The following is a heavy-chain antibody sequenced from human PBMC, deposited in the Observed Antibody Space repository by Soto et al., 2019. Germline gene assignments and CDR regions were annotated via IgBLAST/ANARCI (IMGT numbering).Heavy chain of an antibody. V-gene: IGHV1-69*02. CDR2: IITILGIA. D-gene: IGHD3-3*01. J-gene: IGHJ4*02. CDR1: GGTFSSYT. CDR3: ARNRGDFWSGYSSPSDY. Sequence: QVQLVQSGAEVKKPGSSVKVSCKASGGTFSSYTISWVRQAPGQGLEWMGRIITILGIANYAQKFQGRVKITADKSTSTAYMELSSLRSEDTAVYYCARNRGDFWSGYSSPSDYWGQGTLVTVSS.